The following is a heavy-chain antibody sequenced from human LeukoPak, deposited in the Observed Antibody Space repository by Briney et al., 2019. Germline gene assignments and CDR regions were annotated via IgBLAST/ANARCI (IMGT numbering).Heavy chain of an antibody. D-gene: IGHD6-19*01. J-gene: IGHJ4*02. Sequence: GGSLRLSCAASGFTFSSYEMNWVRQAPGKGLEWVSYISSSGSTIYYADSVKSRFTISRDNAKNSLYLQMNSLRAEDTAVYYCARISIAVAVWYWGQGTLVTVSS. V-gene: IGHV3-48*03. CDR3: ARISIAVAVWY. CDR2: ISSSGSTI. CDR1: GFTFSSYE.